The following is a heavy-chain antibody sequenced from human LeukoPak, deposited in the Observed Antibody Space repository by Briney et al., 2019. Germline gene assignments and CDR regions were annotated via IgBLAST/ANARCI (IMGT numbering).Heavy chain of an antibody. D-gene: IGHD6-19*01. CDR3: ARDIGIAGQQWLAPFFDP. Sequence: ASVKVSCKASGYTFSDYYMHWVRQAPGQGLEWMGWINPNSGGTKYAQKFQGRVTMTRDTSINTAYMELSRLRSEDTAVYYCARDIGIAGQQWLAPFFDPWGQGTLVTVSS. J-gene: IGHJ5*02. CDR2: INPNSGGT. V-gene: IGHV1-2*02. CDR1: GYTFSDYY.